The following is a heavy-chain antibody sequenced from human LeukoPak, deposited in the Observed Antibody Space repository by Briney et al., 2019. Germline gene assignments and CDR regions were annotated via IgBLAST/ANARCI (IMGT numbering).Heavy chain of an antibody. D-gene: IGHD4-23*01. CDR3: ARLVVTPDYGMDV. J-gene: IGHJ6*02. CDR2: INPSGGST. CDR1: GYTFTSYY. Sequence: ASVKVSCKASGYTFTSYYMHWVRQAPGQGLEWMGIINPSGGSTSYAQKFQGRVTMTRDTSTSTVYMELSSLRSENTAVYYCARLVVTPDYGMDVWGQGTTVTVSS. V-gene: IGHV1-46*01.